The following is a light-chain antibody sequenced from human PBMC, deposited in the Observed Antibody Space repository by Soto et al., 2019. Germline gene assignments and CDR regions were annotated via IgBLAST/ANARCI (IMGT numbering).Light chain of an antibody. CDR1: QSVSSPY. V-gene: IGKV3-20*01. Sequence: EIVLTQSPGTLSLSPGERATLSCRASQSVSSPYLAWYQQKPGQAPMLLIYGASTRATGIPDRFSGSGSGTDFTLTITRLEPEDFAVYYCQHYNYSPFTFGPGTKVDIK. CDR3: QHYNYSPFT. CDR2: GAS. J-gene: IGKJ3*01.